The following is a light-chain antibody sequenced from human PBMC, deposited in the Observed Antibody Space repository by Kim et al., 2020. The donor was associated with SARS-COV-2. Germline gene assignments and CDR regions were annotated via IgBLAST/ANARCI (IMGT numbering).Light chain of an antibody. CDR3: SSYTSSSTFVV. Sequence: QSVTISCTGTRGDVGGYNYVSWYQQHPGKAPKLMIYDVSNRPSGVSNRFSGSKSGNTASLTISGLQAEDEADYYCSSYTSSSTFVVFGGGTQLTVL. CDR1: RGDVGGYNY. V-gene: IGLV2-14*03. CDR2: DVS. J-gene: IGLJ2*01.